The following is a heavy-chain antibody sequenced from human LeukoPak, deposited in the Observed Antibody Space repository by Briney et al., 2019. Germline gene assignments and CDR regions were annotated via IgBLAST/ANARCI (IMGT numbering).Heavy chain of an antibody. V-gene: IGHV3-30*03. CDR1: GFTFSRFV. Sequence: GGSLRLSCAASGFTFSRFVMHWVRQAPGKGLEWVTVISSDGSNEYYADSVRGRFTTSRDNSKNTLYLQMNSLRPEDTAMYYCARGGTSGSGSYYISEYWGQGTLVTVSS. J-gene: IGHJ4*02. CDR2: ISSDGSNE. CDR3: ARGGTSGSGSYYISEY. D-gene: IGHD3-10*01.